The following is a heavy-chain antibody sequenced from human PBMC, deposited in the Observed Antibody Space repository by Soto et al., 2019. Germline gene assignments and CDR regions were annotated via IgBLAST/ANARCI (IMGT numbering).Heavy chain of an antibody. CDR3: AREIAAAGSGVGWFDP. CDR2: INPNSGGT. V-gene: IGHV1-2*04. D-gene: IGHD6-13*01. CDR1: GYTFTGYY. Sequence: GASVKVSCKASGYTFTGYYMHWVRQAPGRGLEWMGWINPNSGGTNYAQKFQGWVTMTRDTSISTAYMELSRLRSDDTAVYYCAREIAAAGSGVGWFDPWGQGTLVTVS. J-gene: IGHJ5*02.